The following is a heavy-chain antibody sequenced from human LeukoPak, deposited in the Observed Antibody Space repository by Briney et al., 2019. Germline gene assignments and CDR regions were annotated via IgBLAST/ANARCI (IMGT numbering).Heavy chain of an antibody. Sequence: ASVKVSCKASGYTFTSYAMHWVRQAPGQRLEWMGWINAGNGNTKYSQKFQGRVTITRDTSASTAYMELSSLRSEDTAVYYCGRGASRKRRLLSNCSAPRARGTLAPVSS. CDR2: INAGNGNT. CDR1: GYTFTSYA. V-gene: IGHV1-3*01. D-gene: IGHD1-14*01. CDR3: GRGASRKRRLLSNCSAP. J-gene: IGHJ5*02.